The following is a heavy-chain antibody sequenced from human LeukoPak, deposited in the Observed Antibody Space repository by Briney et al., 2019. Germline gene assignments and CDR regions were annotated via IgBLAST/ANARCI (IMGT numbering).Heavy chain of an antibody. CDR1: GGSFSGYY. CDR2: INDSGST. CDR3: ARRTYNSTWYFDY. V-gene: IGHV4-34*01. Sequence: SETLSLTCAVYGGSFSGYYWSWIRQPPGKGLEWIGEINDSGSTNYNPSLKSRVTISVDTSKNQFSLKLNSVTAADTAVYYCARRTYNSTWYFDYWGQGTLVTVSS. D-gene: IGHD6-13*01. J-gene: IGHJ4*02.